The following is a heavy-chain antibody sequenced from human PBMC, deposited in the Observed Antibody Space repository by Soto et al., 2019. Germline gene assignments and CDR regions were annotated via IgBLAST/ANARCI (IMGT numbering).Heavy chain of an antibody. V-gene: IGHV3-9*01. CDR3: AKDIYARSLTVTTEYYFDY. J-gene: IGHJ4*02. Sequence: GGSLRLSCAASGFTFDDYAMHWVRQAPGKGLEWVSGISWNSGSIGYADSVKGRFTISRDNAKNSLYLQMNSLRAEDTALYYCAKDIYARSLTVTTEYYFDYWGQGTLVTVS. CDR1: GFTFDDYA. CDR2: ISWNSGSI. D-gene: IGHD4-17*01.